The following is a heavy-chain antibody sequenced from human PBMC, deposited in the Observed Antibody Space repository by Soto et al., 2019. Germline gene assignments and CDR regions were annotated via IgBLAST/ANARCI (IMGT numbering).Heavy chain of an antibody. Sequence: KSSETLSLTCTVSGGSISSGGYYWSWIRQHPGKGLEWIGYIYYSGSTYYNPSLKSRVTISVDTSKNQFSLKLSSVTAADTAVYYCAREKDSYGLDYWGQGTLVTVSS. CDR2: IYYSGST. CDR1: GGSISSGGYY. D-gene: IGHD5-18*01. V-gene: IGHV4-31*03. CDR3: AREKDSYGLDY. J-gene: IGHJ4*02.